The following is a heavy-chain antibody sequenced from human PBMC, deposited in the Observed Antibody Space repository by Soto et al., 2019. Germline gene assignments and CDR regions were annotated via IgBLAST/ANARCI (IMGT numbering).Heavy chain of an antibody. CDR3: ARDRYGDATFDY. CDR1: GGSISSGGYY. Sequence: SATLSLTCTVSGGSISSGGYYWSWIRQHPGKGLEWIGYIYYSGSTYYNPSLKSRVTISVDTSKNQFSLKLSSVTAADTAVYYCARDRYGDATFDYWGQGTLVTVSS. V-gene: IGHV4-31*03. J-gene: IGHJ4*02. D-gene: IGHD4-17*01. CDR2: IYYSGST.